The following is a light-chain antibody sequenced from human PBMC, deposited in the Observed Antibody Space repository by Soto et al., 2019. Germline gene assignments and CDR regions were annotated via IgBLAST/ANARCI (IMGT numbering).Light chain of an antibody. Sequence: DIVMTQSPATLSVSPGERATLSCRASQSVSSNLAWYQQKPGQAPRPLIYGASTRATGIPARFSGSGSGTEFTLPISSLQSEDFTVYYCQQYNDWPPLTFGGGTKVKIK. CDR1: QSVSSN. V-gene: IGKV3-15*01. J-gene: IGKJ4*01. CDR2: GAS. CDR3: QQYNDWPPLT.